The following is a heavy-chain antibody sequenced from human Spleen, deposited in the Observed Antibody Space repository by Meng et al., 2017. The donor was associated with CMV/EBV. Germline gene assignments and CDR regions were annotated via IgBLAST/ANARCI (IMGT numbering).Heavy chain of an antibody. V-gene: IGHV4-34*01. J-gene: IGHJ4*02. D-gene: IGHD2-2*01. Sequence: SETLSLTCAVYGGSFSGYYWSWIRQPPGKGLEWIGEINHSGSTNYNPSLKSRVTISVDTSKNQFSLKLSSVTAADTAVYYCVTQYQLISDLDYWGQGSLVTVSS. CDR3: VTQYQLISDLDY. CDR1: GGSFSGYY. CDR2: INHSGST.